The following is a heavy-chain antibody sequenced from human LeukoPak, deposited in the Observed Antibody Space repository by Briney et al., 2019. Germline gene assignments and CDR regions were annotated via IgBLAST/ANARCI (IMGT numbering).Heavy chain of an antibody. Sequence: ASVRVSCKASGYTFTNYDINWVRQATGQGLEGMGWMNPNNANTGYAQKFQGRVTMTRNTSISTAYMELSSLRSEDTAVYYCARVRSTWWIPENDDFDIWGQGTMVTVSS. CDR1: GYTFTNYD. CDR2: MNPNNANT. J-gene: IGHJ3*02. D-gene: IGHD6-13*01. V-gene: IGHV1-8*01. CDR3: ARVRSTWWIPENDDFDI.